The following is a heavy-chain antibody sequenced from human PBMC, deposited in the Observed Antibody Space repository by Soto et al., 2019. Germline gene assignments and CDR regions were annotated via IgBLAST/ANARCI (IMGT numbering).Heavy chain of an antibody. CDR1: GFTFSSYW. J-gene: IGHJ4*02. CDR2: IKQDGSEK. CDR3: ARLSSGSTSCYDY. Sequence: GGSLRLSCAASGFTFSSYWMSWVRQAPGKGLEWVANIKQDGSEKYYVDSVKGRFTISRDNAKNSLYLQMNSLRAEDTAVYYCARLSSGSTSCYDYWGQGTLVTVSS. V-gene: IGHV3-7*01. D-gene: IGHD2-2*01.